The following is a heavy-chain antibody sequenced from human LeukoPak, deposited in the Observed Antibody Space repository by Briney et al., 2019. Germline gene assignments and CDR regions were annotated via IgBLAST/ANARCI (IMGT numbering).Heavy chain of an antibody. CDR1: GGTFSSYA. D-gene: IGHD4-11*01. CDR2: IIPIFGTA. CDR3: AREYSNSYNWFDP. V-gene: IGHV1-69*06. J-gene: IGHJ5*02. Sequence: GSSVKVSCKASGGTFSSYAISWVRQAPGQGLEWMGGIIPIFGTANYAQKFQGRVTITADKSTSTAYMELSSLRSEDTAMYYCAREYSNSYNWFDPWGQGTLVTVSS.